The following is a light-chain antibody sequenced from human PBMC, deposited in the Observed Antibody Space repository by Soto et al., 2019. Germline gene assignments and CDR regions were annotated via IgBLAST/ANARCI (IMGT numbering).Light chain of an antibody. CDR2: DVS. V-gene: IGKV3-11*01. CDR3: QHRANWPLT. J-gene: IGKJ4*01. CDR1: QSVSSY. Sequence: EIVLTQSPATLSLSPGERATLSCRASQSVSSYLAWYQQKPGQAPRLLIYDVSNRATGIPARFSGSGSGTDFTLTISSLEPEDFAVYYCQHRANWPLTFGGGTPVEIK.